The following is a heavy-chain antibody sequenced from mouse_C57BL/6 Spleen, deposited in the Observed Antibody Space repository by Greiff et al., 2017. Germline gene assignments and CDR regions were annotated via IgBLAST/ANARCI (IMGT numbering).Heavy chain of an antibody. CDR1: GYTFTDYY. CDR2: IYPGSGNT. J-gene: IGHJ2*01. D-gene: IGHD1-1*01. Sequence: QVQLQQSGAELVRPGASVKLSCKASGYTFTDYYIHWVKQRPGQGLEWIARIYPGSGNTNYNEKFKGKATLTADKSSSTAYMQLSSLTSEDSAFYFCAVERAITTVEEFDYWGQGTTLTVSS. V-gene: IGHV1-76*01. CDR3: AVERAITTVEEFDY.